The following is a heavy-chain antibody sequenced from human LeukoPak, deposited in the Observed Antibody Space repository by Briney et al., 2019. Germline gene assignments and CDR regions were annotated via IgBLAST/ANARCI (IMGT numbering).Heavy chain of an antibody. Sequence: GRSLRLSCAASGFTFSSYGMHWVRQAPGKGLEWVAVISYDGGNKYYADSVKGRFTISRDNSKNTLYLQMNSLRAEDTAVYYCAKQLQRIAAAGLFDYWGQGTLVTVSS. CDR2: ISYDGGNK. D-gene: IGHD6-13*01. V-gene: IGHV3-30*18. J-gene: IGHJ4*02. CDR3: AKQLQRIAAAGLFDY. CDR1: GFTFSSYG.